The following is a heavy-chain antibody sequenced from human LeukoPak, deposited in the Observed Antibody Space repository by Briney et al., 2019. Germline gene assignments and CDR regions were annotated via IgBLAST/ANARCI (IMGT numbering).Heavy chain of an antibody. CDR3: ARTSYYYYYMDV. J-gene: IGHJ6*03. CDR2: IYYSGST. CDR1: GGSISSSSYY. V-gene: IGHV4-39*07. Sequence: SETLSLTCTVSGGSISSSSYYWGWLRQPPGTGLEWIGSIYYSGSTYYNPSLKSRVTISVDTSKNQFSLKLSSVTAADTAVYYCARTSYYYYYMDVWGKGTTVTVSS.